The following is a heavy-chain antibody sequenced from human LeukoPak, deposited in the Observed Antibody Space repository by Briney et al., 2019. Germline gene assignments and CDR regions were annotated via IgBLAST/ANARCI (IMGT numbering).Heavy chain of an antibody. Sequence: SETLSLTCTVSGGSISSYYWSWIRQPPGKGLEWIGYIYYRGSTNYNPSLKSRVTISVDTSKNQFSLRLTSVTAADTAMYYCASRTYYGSGPDYWGQGTLVTVSS. D-gene: IGHD3-10*01. CDR2: IYYRGST. CDR3: ASRTYYGSGPDY. V-gene: IGHV4-59*01. CDR1: GGSISSYY. J-gene: IGHJ4*02.